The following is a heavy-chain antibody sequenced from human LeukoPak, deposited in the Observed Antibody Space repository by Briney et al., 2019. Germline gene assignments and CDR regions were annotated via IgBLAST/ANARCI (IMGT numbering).Heavy chain of an antibody. Sequence: PGGSLRLSCAASGFTFGNYAMSWVRQAPGKGLEWVSGINWNGGSTGYVDSVKGQFTISRDNAKNSLYLQMNSLRAEDTALYYCARHNYPSYYYYMDVWGKGTTVTVSS. V-gene: IGHV3-20*04. CDR3: ARHNYPSYYYYMDV. J-gene: IGHJ6*03. D-gene: IGHD1-1*01. CDR2: INWNGGST. CDR1: GFTFGNYA.